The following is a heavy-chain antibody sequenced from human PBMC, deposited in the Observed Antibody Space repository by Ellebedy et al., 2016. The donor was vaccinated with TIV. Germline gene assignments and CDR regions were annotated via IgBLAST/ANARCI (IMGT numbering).Heavy chain of an antibody. D-gene: IGHD3-10*01. CDR3: ARHEFDYYGSGNFDY. Sequence: MPGGSLRLSCTVSGGSISSSSYYWSWIRQPPGKGLEWIGYISYSGSTNYNPSLKSRVTISVDTSKNQFSLKLSSVTAADTAVYYCARHEFDYYGSGNFDYWGQGTLVTVSS. J-gene: IGHJ4*02. V-gene: IGHV4-61*05. CDR2: ISYSGST. CDR1: GGSISSSSYY.